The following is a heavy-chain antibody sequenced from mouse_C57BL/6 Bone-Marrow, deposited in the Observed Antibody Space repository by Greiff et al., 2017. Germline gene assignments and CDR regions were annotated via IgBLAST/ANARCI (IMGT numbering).Heavy chain of an antibody. V-gene: IGHV1-39*01. CDR3: ARGYDYDYAMDY. CDR2: INPNYGTT. CDR1: GYSFTDYN. J-gene: IGHJ4*01. D-gene: IGHD2-4*01. Sequence: VVESGASVKISCKASGYSFTDYNMNWVKQSNGKSLEWIGVINPNYGTTSYNQKFKGKATLTVDQSSSTAYMQLNSLTSEDSAVYYCARGYDYDYAMDYWGQGTSVTVSS.